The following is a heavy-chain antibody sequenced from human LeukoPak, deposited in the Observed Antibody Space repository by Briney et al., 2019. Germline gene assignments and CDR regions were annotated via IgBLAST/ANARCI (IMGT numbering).Heavy chain of an antibody. CDR3: ARDQEGFDY. Sequence: ASVKVSCKASGYTFTSNYIHWVRQAPGQGLEWMGMIYPRDGSTSYAQKFQGRVTVTRDTSTSTVHMELSGLRSEGAAVYYCARDQEGFDYWGQGTLVTVSS. CDR1: GYTFTSNY. CDR2: IYPRDGST. V-gene: IGHV1-46*01. J-gene: IGHJ4*02.